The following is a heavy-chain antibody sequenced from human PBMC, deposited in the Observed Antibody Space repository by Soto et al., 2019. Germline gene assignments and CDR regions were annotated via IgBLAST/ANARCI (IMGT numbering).Heavy chain of an antibody. CDR1: GNTFTNFG. V-gene: IGHV1-18*01. CDR3: ARVIPGAEAWFDP. J-gene: IGHJ5*02. Sequence: SVKVSCEASGNTFTNFGVTWGRQAPGQGLEWMGWISAYTDDPNYAQKFQGRVTVTIDTSTSTAYLDLRSLTSDDTAVYYCARVIPGAEAWFDPWGQGTLVTVSS. CDR2: ISAYTDDP. D-gene: IGHD2-2*01.